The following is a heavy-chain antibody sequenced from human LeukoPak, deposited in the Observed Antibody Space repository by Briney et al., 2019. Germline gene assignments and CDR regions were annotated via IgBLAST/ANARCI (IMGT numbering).Heavy chain of an antibody. CDR3: ARDPSHYGDYAYFDY. V-gene: IGHV3-30-3*01. CDR1: GFTFSSYA. CDR2: ISYDGSNK. D-gene: IGHD4-17*01. J-gene: IGHJ4*02. Sequence: GGSLRLSCAASGFTFSSYAMHWVRQAPGKGLEWVAVISYDGSNKYYADSVKGRFTIPRDNSKNTLYLQMNSLRAEDTAVYYCARDPSHYGDYAYFDYWGQGTLVTVSS.